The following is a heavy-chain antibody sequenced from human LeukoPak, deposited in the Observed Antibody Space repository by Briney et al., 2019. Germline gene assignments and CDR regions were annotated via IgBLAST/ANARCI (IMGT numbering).Heavy chain of an antibody. V-gene: IGHV1-8*01. D-gene: IGHD3-22*01. CDR1: GYTFTSYD. CDR2: MNPNSANT. CDR3: ARGSYYDTSGHSRRHAFDM. J-gene: IGHJ3*02. Sequence: ASVKVSCKASGYTFTSYDINWVRRATGQRLEWRGWMNPNSANTGYAQKFQGTVTMTRNTSINTAYMELSSLRSEDTAVYCCARGSYYDTSGHSRRHAFDMWGQGTMVTVSS.